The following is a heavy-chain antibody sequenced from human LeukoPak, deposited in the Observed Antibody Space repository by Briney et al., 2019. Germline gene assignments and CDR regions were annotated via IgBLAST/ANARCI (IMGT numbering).Heavy chain of an antibody. J-gene: IGHJ5*02. CDR2: MNPIKGST. D-gene: IGHD3-10*01. Sequence: ASVKISCKASGFSFTSYDINWVRQAPGQGLEWMGWMNPIKGSTGYARKFRGRVTMTRDTSTSTAYMELWSLTSEDTAVYYCVRDGEGVAISVNFWFDPWGQGTLVTVSS. V-gene: IGHV1-8*02. CDR3: VRDGEGVAISVNFWFDP. CDR1: GFSFTSYD.